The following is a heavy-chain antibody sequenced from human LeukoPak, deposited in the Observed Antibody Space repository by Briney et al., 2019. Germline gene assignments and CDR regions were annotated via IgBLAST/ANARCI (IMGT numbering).Heavy chain of an antibody. D-gene: IGHD1-7*01. J-gene: IGHJ4*02. CDR2: IYPGDSDT. V-gene: IGHV5-51*01. CDR1: GYSFTSYW. CDR3: ARTPNNWNYHSDY. Sequence: GESLKISCKGSGYSFTSYWIGWVRQMPGEGLEWMGIIYPGDSDTRYSPSFQGQVTISADKSISTAYLQWSSLKASDTAMYYCARTPNNWNYHSDYWGQGTLVTVSS.